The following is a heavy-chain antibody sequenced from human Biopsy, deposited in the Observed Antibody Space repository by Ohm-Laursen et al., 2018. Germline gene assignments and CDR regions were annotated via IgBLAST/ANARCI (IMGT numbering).Heavy chain of an antibody. CDR2: IDSSAAST. D-gene: IGHD4-17*01. CDR3: ASDLNGDPSAFDY. J-gene: IGHJ4*02. Sequence: GSLRLSCTASGFTFKNYAMNWVRQAPGKGLDWVSNIDSSAASTFYADSVKGRFTISRDNSKNTLFLQMNSLRAADTAIYYCASDLNGDPSAFDYWGQGTPVTVSS. V-gene: IGHV3-23*01. CDR1: GFTFKNYA.